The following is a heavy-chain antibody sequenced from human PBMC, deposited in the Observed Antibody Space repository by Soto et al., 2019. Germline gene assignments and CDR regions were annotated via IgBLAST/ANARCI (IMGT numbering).Heavy chain of an antibody. CDR2: INPNTGDT. D-gene: IGHD3-16*01. CDR1: GYTFTGYD. CDR3: ARGFTSDY. J-gene: IGHJ4*02. Sequence: ASVNVSCKSSGYTFTGYDMHWLRQAPGQGLEWMGWINPNTGDTNYAQKFQGRVTMTRDTSISTAYMELSRLTSDDTAVYYCARGFTSDYWGRGTLVTVSS. V-gene: IGHV1-2*02.